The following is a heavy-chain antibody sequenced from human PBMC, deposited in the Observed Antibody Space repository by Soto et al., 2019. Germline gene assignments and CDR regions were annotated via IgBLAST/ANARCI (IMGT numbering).Heavy chain of an antibody. CDR2: ISSSSSTI. J-gene: IGHJ4*02. D-gene: IGHD3-22*01. CDR3: ARGAYYYDSSGLSY. CDR1: GFTFSSYS. V-gene: IGHV3-48*01. Sequence: EVQLVESGGGLVQPGGSLRLSCAASGFTFSSYSMNWVRQAPGKGLEWVSYISSSSSTIYYADSVKGRFTISRDNAKNSLYLQKNSLRPEDTAVYYCARGAYYYDSSGLSYWGQGTLVTVSS.